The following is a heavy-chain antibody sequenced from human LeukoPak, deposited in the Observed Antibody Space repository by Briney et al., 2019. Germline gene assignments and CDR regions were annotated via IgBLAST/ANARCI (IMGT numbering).Heavy chain of an antibody. V-gene: IGHV1-18*04. J-gene: IGHJ4*02. CDR1: GYTFTSYY. CDR2: ISAYNGNT. CDR3: ARSGYSSSWFPYGY. Sequence: ASVKVSCKASGYTFTSYYMHWVRQAPGQGLEWMGWISAYNGNTNYAQKLQGRVTMTTDTSTSTAYMELRSLRSDDTAVYYCARSGYSSSWFPYGYWGQGTLVTVSS. D-gene: IGHD6-13*01.